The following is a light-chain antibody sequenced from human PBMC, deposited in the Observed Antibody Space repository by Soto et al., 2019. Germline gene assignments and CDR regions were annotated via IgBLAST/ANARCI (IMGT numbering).Light chain of an antibody. J-gene: IGLJ2*01. CDR2: EVS. Sequence: QSALTQPASVSGSPAQSITISCTGSSSDVGVYNHVSWYQQHPGKAPKLRIYEVSKRPPGVCNRFSGTKSGNTASLTISGRQAEEEADYYCSSYTTSTTRIIFGGGTKLTVL. CDR3: SSYTTSTTRII. CDR1: SSDVGVYNH. V-gene: IGLV2-14*01.